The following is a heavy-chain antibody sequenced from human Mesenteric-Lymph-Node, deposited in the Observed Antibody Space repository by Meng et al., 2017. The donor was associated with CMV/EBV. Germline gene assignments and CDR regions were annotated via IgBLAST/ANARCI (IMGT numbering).Heavy chain of an antibody. CDR2: IRNDGGSQ. D-gene: IGHD6-13*01. V-gene: IGHV3-30*02. Sequence: GGSLRLSCAASGFTFRTYGMHWVRQAPGKGLEWVALIRNDGGSQFYVDSVKGRFTISRDNSKNTLYLQMNSLRAEDTAVYYCAKDQPSSSWAYYYYYGMDVWGQGTTVTVSS. J-gene: IGHJ6*02. CDR3: AKDQPSSSWAYYYYYGMDV. CDR1: GFTFRTYG.